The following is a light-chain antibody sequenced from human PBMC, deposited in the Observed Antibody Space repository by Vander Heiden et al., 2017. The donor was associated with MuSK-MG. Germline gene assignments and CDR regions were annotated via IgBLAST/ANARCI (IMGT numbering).Light chain of an antibody. CDR1: SSNIGSNT. Sequence: HSVLTHPSSASATPGQRVTISRSGTSSNIGSNTVNWYQQLPGTAPKLLIYSNNQRPSGVPDRFSGSKSGTSASLDISGLQSEDEADYYCAAWDDSLNGYVFGTGTKVTVL. V-gene: IGLV1-44*01. J-gene: IGLJ1*01. CDR3: AAWDDSLNGYV. CDR2: SNN.